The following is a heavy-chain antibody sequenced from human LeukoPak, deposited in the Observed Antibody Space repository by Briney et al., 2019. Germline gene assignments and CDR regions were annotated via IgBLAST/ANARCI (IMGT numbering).Heavy chain of an antibody. Sequence: PGGSLRLSCAASGFVFGNYGMHWVRQAPGKGLKWVAVIWYDGRHEYYADSEKGRFTISRDNSKNTLFLQMHSLRAEDTAVYYCAREATECGDSHFDYWGQGTLVTVSS. J-gene: IGHJ4*02. V-gene: IGHV3-33*01. CDR3: AREATECGDSHFDY. D-gene: IGHD4-17*01. CDR1: GFVFGNYG. CDR2: IWYDGRHE.